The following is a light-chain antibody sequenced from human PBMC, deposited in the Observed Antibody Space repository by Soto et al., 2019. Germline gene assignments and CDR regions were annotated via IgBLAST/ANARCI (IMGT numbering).Light chain of an antibody. Sequence: QSALTQPPSVSGSPGQSVTISCTGTSSDVGSYNRVSWYQQPPGTAPKLMIYEVRNRPSGVPGRFSGSKSGNTASLTISGLQAEDEADYYCSSYTSSSTLVFGGGTKLTVL. V-gene: IGLV2-18*02. CDR2: EVR. CDR3: SSYTSSSTLV. CDR1: SSDVGSYNR. J-gene: IGLJ2*01.